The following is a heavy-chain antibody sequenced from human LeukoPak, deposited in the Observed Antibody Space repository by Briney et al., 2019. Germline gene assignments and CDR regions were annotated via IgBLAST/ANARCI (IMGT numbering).Heavy chain of an antibody. D-gene: IGHD5-12*01. CDR1: GFIFSSYG. CDR2: IRYDGSNK. CDR3: AKGGGYEAQYYYYYLDV. Sequence: GGSLRLFCAASGFIFSSYGMHWVRQAPGKGLEWVAFIRYDGSNKYYADSVKGRFTISRDNSKNTLYLQMKSLRAEDTAVYYCAKGGGYEAQYYYYYLDVWGKGTTVTISS. J-gene: IGHJ6*03. V-gene: IGHV3-30*02.